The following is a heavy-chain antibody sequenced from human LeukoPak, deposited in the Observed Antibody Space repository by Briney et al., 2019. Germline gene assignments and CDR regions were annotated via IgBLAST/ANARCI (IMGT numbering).Heavy chain of an antibody. V-gene: IGHV3-48*02. CDR2: ISSSSSAI. CDR3: AQKGGTDH. D-gene: IGHD2-15*01. Sequence: LPGGSLRLSCAASGFTFSNYNMNWVRQAPGKGLEWISYISSSSSAIYYADSVKGRFTISRDNAKNSLYLQMSSLRDEDTAVYYCAQKGGTDHWGQGTLVTVSS. J-gene: IGHJ4*02. CDR1: GFTFSNYN.